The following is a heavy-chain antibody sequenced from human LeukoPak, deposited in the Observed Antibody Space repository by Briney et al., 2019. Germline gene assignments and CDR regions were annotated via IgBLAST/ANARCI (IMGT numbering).Heavy chain of an antibody. CDR2: IVVGSGNT. CDR3: AADIISSLNYFDY. CDR1: GFTFTSSA. J-gene: IGHJ4*02. D-gene: IGHD3-3*02. Sequence: SVKVSCTASGFTFTSSAVQWVRQARGQRLEWIGWIVVGSGNTNYAQKFQERVTITRDMSTSTAYIELSSLRSEDTAVYYCAADIISSLNYFDYWGQGTLVTVSS. V-gene: IGHV1-58*01.